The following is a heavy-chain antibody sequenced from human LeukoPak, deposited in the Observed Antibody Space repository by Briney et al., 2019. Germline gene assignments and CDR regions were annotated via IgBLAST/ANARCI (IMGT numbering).Heavy chain of an antibody. D-gene: IGHD5-18*01. CDR3: ARERDTALAPYLDY. CDR2: ISTYNGDT. CDR1: GYTFIRYS. J-gene: IGHJ4*02. V-gene: IGHV1-18*01. Sequence: ASVKVSCKTSGYTFIRYSIGWVRQAPGQGLEWMGWISTYNGDTKCAQKFQDRVTMTTDTSTSTAYLEMRRLRFDGTAVYFCARERDTALAPYLDYWGQGTLLTVSS.